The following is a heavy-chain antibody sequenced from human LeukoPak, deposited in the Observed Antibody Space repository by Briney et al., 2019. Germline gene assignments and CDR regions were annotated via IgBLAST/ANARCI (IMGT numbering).Heavy chain of an antibody. CDR1: GFTFSSYG. CDR3: ARDLRSDYYFDY. J-gene: IGHJ4*02. CDR2: IWYDGSNK. Sequence: GGSLRLSCAASGFTFSSYGMHWVRQAPGKGLEWVAVIWYDGSNKYYADSVKGRFTISRDNSKNTLYLQVNSLRAEDTAVYYCARDLRSDYYFDYWGQGTLVTVSS. V-gene: IGHV3-33*01.